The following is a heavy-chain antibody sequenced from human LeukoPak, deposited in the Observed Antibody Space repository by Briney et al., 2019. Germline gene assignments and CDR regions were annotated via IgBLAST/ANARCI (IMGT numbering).Heavy chain of an antibody. D-gene: IGHD3-22*01. CDR2: IYTSGST. J-gene: IGHJ4*02. CDR3: ARDYYDSSGYPAGDY. CDR1: GGSISSGSYY. Sequence: PSQTLSLTCTVSGGSISSGSYYWSWIRQPAGKGLEWIGRIYTSGSTNYNPPLKSRVTISVDTSKNQFSLKLSSVTAADTAVYYCARDYYDSSGYPAGDYWGQGTLVTVSS. V-gene: IGHV4-61*02.